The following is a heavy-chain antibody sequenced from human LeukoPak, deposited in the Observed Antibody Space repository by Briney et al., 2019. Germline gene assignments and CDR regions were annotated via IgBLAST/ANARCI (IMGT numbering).Heavy chain of an antibody. D-gene: IGHD3-22*01. CDR3: AKDGYDSSGYYSPEYFQH. CDR1: GFTFSSYG. CDR2: LWYDGSNK. V-gene: IGHV3-33*06. J-gene: IGHJ1*01. Sequence: PGGSLRLSCAASGFTFSSYGMHWVRQAPGKGLEWVADLWYDGSNKYYADSVKGRFSISRDNTKNTLNLQMNSLRAEDTAVYYCAKDGYDSSGYYSPEYFQHWGQGSLVAVSS.